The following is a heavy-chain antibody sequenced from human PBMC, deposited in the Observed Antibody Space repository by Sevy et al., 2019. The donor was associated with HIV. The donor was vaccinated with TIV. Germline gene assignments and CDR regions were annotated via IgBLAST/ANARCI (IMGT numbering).Heavy chain of an antibody. V-gene: IGHV1-2*06. J-gene: IGHJ5*02. CDR2: VTPNSGAT. D-gene: IGHD6-19*01. CDR3: AGQSLGWYNRFDP. Sequence: ASVKVSCKASGYNFYIDWVRQAPGQGLEWMGRVTPNSGATTYAQRFPGRVAMTMDPSISTAYMELSGLKSDDTAIYYCAGQSLGWYNRFDPWGQGTLVTVSS. CDR1: GYNFY.